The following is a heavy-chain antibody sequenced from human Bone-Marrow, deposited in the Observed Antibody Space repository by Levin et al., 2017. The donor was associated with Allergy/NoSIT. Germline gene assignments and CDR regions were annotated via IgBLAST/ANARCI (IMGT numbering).Heavy chain of an antibody. J-gene: IGHJ4*02. D-gene: IGHD2-2*01. V-gene: IGHV4-34*01. CDR1: GSSFNNYY. CDR2: IIQTGRT. CDR3: ARGRGPAVRFDY. Sequence: GSLRLSCAVYGSSFNNYYWNWIRQPPGKGLEWIGEIIQTGRTYYNPSLNSRVTMSVDMSMNQFSLTLTSVTAADTAVYYYARGRGPAVRFDYWGQGTLVTVSS.